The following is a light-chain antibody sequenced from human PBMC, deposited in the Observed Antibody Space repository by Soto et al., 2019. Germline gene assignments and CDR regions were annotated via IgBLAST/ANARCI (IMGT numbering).Light chain of an antibody. CDR3: QQRSNWPLT. V-gene: IGKV3-11*01. CDR1: QSVSSY. Sequence: EIVWTQSPATLSLSPGERATLSCRASQSVSSYLAWYQQKPCQAPRLLIYDASNWATGIPARFSGSGSVTDFTLSISSLEPEDFAVYYCQQRSNWPLTFGGGTKVEIK. J-gene: IGKJ4*02. CDR2: DAS.